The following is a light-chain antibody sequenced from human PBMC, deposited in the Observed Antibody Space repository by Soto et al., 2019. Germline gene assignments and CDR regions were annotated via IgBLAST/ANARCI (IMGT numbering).Light chain of an antibody. J-gene: IGLJ1*01. CDR1: SSDVGAYNY. CDR2: DVI. Sequence: QSALTQPASVSGSPGQSITISCTGTSSDVGAYNYVSWYQQHPGKAPKLMIYDVINRPSGVSNRFSGSKSGNTASLTISGLQAEDEADYYCSSYTSSSTYVFGTGTQLTVL. CDR3: SSYTSSSTYV. V-gene: IGLV2-14*01.